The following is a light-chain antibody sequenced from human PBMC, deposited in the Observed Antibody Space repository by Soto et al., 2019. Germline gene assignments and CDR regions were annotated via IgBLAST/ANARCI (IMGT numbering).Light chain of an antibody. J-gene: IGKJ1*01. CDR2: NVS. CDR3: LQYGTPPKWT. V-gene: IGKV3-20*01. CDR1: QTVTNNH. Sequence: EIVLTQSPDTLSLSPGGKATLSCRASQTVTNNHLSWYQQKPGQAPRLLIYNVSRRATGIPERFSGSGSGTDFTLTISRLEPEDFAVYYCLQYGTPPKWTLGRGTRVELK.